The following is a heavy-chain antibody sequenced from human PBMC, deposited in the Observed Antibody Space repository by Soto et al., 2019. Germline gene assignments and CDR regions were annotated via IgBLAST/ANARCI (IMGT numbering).Heavy chain of an antibody. CDR1: GGSISSYY. V-gene: IGHV4-59*01. Sequence: SETLSLTCTVSGGSISSYYWSWIRQPPGKGLEWIGYIYYSGSTNYNPSLKSRVTISVDTSKNQFSLKLSSVTAADTAVYYCARAVGYYDILTGYYAIWYFDYWGQGTLVTVSS. CDR3: ARAVGYYDILTGYYAIWYFDY. D-gene: IGHD3-9*01. J-gene: IGHJ4*02. CDR2: IYYSGST.